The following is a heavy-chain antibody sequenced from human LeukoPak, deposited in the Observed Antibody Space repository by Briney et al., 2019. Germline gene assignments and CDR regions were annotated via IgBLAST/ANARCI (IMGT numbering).Heavy chain of an antibody. Sequence: SETLSLTCTVSGGSISSYYWSWIRQPPGKGLEWIGYIYYRGSTNYNPSLKSRVTISVDTSKNQFSLKLSSVTAADTAVYYCARGSAPRTAAAGTHYYMDVWGKGTTVTVSS. CDR3: ARGSAPRTAAAGTHYYMDV. CDR2: IYYRGST. V-gene: IGHV4-59*01. D-gene: IGHD6-13*01. CDR1: GGSISSYY. J-gene: IGHJ6*03.